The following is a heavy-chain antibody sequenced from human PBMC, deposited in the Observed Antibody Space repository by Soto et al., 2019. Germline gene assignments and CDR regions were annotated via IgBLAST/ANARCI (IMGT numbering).Heavy chain of an antibody. CDR2: IYYSGST. J-gene: IGHJ6*02. CDR3: ARDWALWFGDLLLGGGAGYYGMDV. CDR1: GGSISSGDYY. Sequence: QVQLQESGPGLVKPSQTLSLTCTVSGGSISSGDYYWSWIRQPPGKGLEWIGYIYYSGSTYYNPSLKSRFTISVDTSKNQFSLKLSSVTAADTAVYYCARDWALWFGDLLLGGGAGYYGMDVWGQGTTVTVSS. D-gene: IGHD3-10*01. V-gene: IGHV4-30-4*01.